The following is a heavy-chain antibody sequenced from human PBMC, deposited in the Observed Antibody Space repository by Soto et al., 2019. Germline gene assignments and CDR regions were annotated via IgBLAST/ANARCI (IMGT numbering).Heavy chain of an antibody. D-gene: IGHD3-3*01. CDR3: ARDLEWSGYFSWFDP. J-gene: IGHJ5*02. V-gene: IGHV1-18*01. CDR1: GYTFTSCG. CDR2: ISAYNGNT. Sequence: ASVKVSCKASGYTFTSCGISCVRQATGQGLEWMGWISAYNGNTNYAQKLQGRVTMTTDTSTSTAYMELRSLRSDDTAVYYCARDLEWSGYFSWFDPWGQGTLVTVSS.